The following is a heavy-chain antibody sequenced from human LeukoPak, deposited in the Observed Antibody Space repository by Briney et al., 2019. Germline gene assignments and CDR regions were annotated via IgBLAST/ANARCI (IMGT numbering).Heavy chain of an antibody. Sequence: GGSLRLSCAASGFTFSSYSMNWVRQAPGKGLEWVSSISSSSSYIYYADSVKGRFTISRDNAKNSLYLQMNSLRAEDTAVYYCASHTNYGGNPGDYWGQGTLVNGSS. CDR3: ASHTNYGGNPGDY. CDR2: ISSSSSYI. CDR1: GFTFSSYS. J-gene: IGHJ4*02. V-gene: IGHV3-21*01. D-gene: IGHD4-23*01.